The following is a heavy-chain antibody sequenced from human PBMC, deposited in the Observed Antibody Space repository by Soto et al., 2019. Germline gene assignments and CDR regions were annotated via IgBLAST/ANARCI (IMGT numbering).Heavy chain of an antibody. CDR3: TRSTRRYYDFWSGYPDAFDI. Sequence: PVGSLRLSCAASGFTFSNAWMSWVRQAPGKGLEWVGRTKSKTDGGTTDYAAPVKGRFTISRDDSKNTLYLQMNSLKTEDTAVYYCTRSTRRYYDFWSGYPDAFDIWGQGTMVTVSS. D-gene: IGHD3-3*01. CDR2: TKSKTDGGTT. J-gene: IGHJ3*02. V-gene: IGHV3-15*01. CDR1: GFTFSNAW.